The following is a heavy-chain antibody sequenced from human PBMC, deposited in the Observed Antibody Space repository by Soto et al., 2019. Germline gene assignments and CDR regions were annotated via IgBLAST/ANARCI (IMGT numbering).Heavy chain of an antibody. Sequence: VQLWESGGGLVQPGGSLRLSCAASGFTFSSFAMSWVRRAPGKGLEWVSAIGGTSGSTYYADSVKGRFTISRDNSRNTLSLQMNSLRAEDTAVYYCAKRRGDGYFDLWGRGTLVTVSS. V-gene: IGHV3-23*01. CDR1: GFTFSSFA. J-gene: IGHJ2*01. CDR2: IGGTSGST. CDR3: AKRRGDGYFDL. D-gene: IGHD7-27*01.